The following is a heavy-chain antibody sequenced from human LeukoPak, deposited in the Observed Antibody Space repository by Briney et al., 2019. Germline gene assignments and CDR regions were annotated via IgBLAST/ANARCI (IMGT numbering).Heavy chain of an antibody. CDR1: GYSFTSYY. CDR3: AASVSGALLLFDY. V-gene: IGHV1-46*01. J-gene: IGHJ4*02. CDR2: INPSGGST. Sequence: ASVKVSCKASGYSFTSYYMHWVRQAPGQGLEWMGIINPSGGSTSSAQKFQGRVTMTRDTSTSTVYMALSSLRSEDTAVYYCAASVSGALLLFDYWGQGTLVTVSS. D-gene: IGHD1-26*01.